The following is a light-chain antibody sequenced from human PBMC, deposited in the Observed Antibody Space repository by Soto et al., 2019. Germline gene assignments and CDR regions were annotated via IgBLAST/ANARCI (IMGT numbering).Light chain of an antibody. CDR3: CSYAVSSTSVV. J-gene: IGLJ2*01. CDR1: SSDVGSYNL. Sequence: QSVLTQAASVSGSPGQSITISCTGTSSDVGSYNLVSWYQQHPGKAPKLMIYEVSKRPSGVSNRFSGSKSGNTASLTISGLQAEDEADYYCCSYAVSSTSVVFGGGTKL. V-gene: IGLV2-23*02. CDR2: EVS.